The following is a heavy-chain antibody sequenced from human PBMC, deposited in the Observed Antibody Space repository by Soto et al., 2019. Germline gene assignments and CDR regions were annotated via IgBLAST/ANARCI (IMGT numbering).Heavy chain of an antibody. CDR1: GGSISSSNW. D-gene: IGHD1-1*01. V-gene: IGHV4-4*02. J-gene: IGHJ5*02. Sequence: SETLSLTCAVSGGSISSSNWWSWVRQPPGKGLEWIGEIYHSGSTNYNPSLKSRVTISVDTSKNQFSLKLSSVTAADTAVYYWARGVWNDGPGWFDPWGQGTLVTVSS. CDR2: IYHSGST. CDR3: ARGVWNDGPGWFDP.